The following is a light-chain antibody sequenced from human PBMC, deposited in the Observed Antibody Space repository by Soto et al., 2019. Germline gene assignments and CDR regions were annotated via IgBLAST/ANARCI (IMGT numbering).Light chain of an antibody. J-gene: IGLJ1*01. CDR1: SSDVGSYNL. CDR3: SSYAGTITFYV. V-gene: IGLV2-23*02. CDR2: QVS. Sequence: QSVLTQPASVSGSPGQSITISCTGTSSDVGSYNLVSWYQQHPGKAPKLMIYQVSKRPSGVSNRFSGSKSGNTASLTISGLQAEDFSDYSCSSYAGTITFYVFGPGTMV.